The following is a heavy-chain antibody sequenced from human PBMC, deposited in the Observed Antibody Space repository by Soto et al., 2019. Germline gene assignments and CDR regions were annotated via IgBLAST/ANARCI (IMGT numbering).Heavy chain of an antibody. CDR3: ARQVN. V-gene: IGHV4-39*01. CDR1: GDSIRSSTYY. CDR2: IYSSRNT. J-gene: IGHJ4*02. D-gene: IGHD4-4*01. Sequence: QLQLQESGPGLVKPSETLSLTCSVSGDSIRSSTYYWGWIRQPPGKGVEWIGCIYSSRNTYYNPSLRSRVTISVDTSKNQLFLRLSSVTAADTAVYYCARQVNCGQGTRVTVSS.